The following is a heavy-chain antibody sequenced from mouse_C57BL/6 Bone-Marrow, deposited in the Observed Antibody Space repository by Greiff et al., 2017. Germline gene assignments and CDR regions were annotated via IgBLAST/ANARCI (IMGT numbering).Heavy chain of an antibody. J-gene: IGHJ1*03. CDR1: GFTFSDYG. CDR3: ASAGWLLRWWYFDV. D-gene: IGHD2-3*01. V-gene: IGHV5-17*01. Sequence: EVHLVESGGGLVKPGGSLKLSCAASGFTFSDYGMHWVRQAPEKGLEWVAYISSGSSTIYYADTVKGRFTISWDNAKNTLFLQMTILRSEYTAMYYCASAGWLLRWWYFDVWGTGTTVTVSS. CDR2: ISSGSSTI.